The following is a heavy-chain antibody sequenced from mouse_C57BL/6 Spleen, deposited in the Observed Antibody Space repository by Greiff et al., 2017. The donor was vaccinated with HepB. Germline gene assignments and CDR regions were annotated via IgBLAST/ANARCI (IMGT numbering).Heavy chain of an antibody. D-gene: IGHD1-1*01. Sequence: QVQLQQPGAELVMPGASVKLSCKASGYTFTSYWMHWVKQRPGQGLEWIGEIDPSDSYTNYNQKFKGKSTLTVDKSSSTAYMQLSSLTSEDSAVYYCARDTVVAGFDYWGQGTTLTVSS. CDR2: IDPSDSYT. CDR1: GYTFTSYW. CDR3: ARDTVVAGFDY. J-gene: IGHJ2*01. V-gene: IGHV1-69*01.